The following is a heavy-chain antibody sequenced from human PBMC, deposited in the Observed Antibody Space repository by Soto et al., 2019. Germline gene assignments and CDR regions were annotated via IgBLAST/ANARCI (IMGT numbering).Heavy chain of an antibody. CDR1: GFTFSSYA. V-gene: IGHV3-23*01. J-gene: IGHJ4*02. D-gene: IGHD2-21*02. CDR3: ARRLTTTVTAMGY. Sequence: GGSLRLSCAASGFTFSSYAMNWVRQAPGKGLEWVSAISGSGGSTYYADSVKGRFTISRDNSRNTVYLQVNSLRIEDTAVYYCARRLTTTVTAMGYWGQGTPVTVSS. CDR2: ISGSGGST.